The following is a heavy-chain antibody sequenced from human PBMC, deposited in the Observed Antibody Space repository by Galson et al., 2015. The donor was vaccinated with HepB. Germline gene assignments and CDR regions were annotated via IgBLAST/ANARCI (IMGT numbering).Heavy chain of an antibody. CDR1: GYTFTGYH. V-gene: IGHV1-2*04. D-gene: IGHD6-19*01. J-gene: IGHJ5*02. CDR3: ARDVGAPAVAKNAWFDP. Sequence: SVKVSCKASGYTFTGYHMHWVRQAPGQGLEWMGWIDPHSGGTSYAQKFQGWVTMTRDTSISTAYMALNRLRSDDTAVYYCARDVGAPAVAKNAWFDPWGQGTLVTVSS. CDR2: IDPHSGGT.